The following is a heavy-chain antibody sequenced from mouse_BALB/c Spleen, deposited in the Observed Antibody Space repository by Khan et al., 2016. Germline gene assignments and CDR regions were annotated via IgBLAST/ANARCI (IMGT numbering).Heavy chain of an antibody. CDR1: GYAFTTYL. J-gene: IGHJ1*01. CDR2: INPGSGGT. CDR3: ARGYDWYFDV. V-gene: IGHV1-54*01. D-gene: IGHD2-14*01. Sequence: QVQLQQPGAELVRPGTSVKVSCKASGYAFTTYLIEWVQQRPGQGFEWIGGINPGSGGTNYNEKFKGKATLTADTYSRTAYMQLSSLTSDDSAVYFCARGYDWYFDVWGAGTTVTVSS.